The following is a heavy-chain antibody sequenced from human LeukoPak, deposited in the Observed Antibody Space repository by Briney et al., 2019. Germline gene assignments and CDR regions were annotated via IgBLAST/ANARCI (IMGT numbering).Heavy chain of an antibody. V-gene: IGHV3-74*01. CDR2: INTDGSST. CDR3: ARDRDFWSGNDAFDI. D-gene: IGHD3-3*01. Sequence: GGSLRLSCAASGFTFSSYWMHWVRQAPGKGLVWVSRINTDGSSTSYADSVKGRFTISRDNAKNTLYLQMNSLRAEDTAVYYRARDRDFWSGNDAFDIWGQGTMVTVSS. CDR1: GFTFSSYW. J-gene: IGHJ3*02.